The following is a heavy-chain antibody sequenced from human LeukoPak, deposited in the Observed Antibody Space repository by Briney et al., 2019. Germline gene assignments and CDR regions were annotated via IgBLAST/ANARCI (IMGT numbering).Heavy chain of an antibody. CDR1: GFTFSSYW. V-gene: IGHV3-7*03. CDR3: ARGGGLDV. Sequence: GGSLRLSCAVSGFTFSSYWMNWARQAPGKGLEWVSSINHNGNVNYYVDSVKGRFTISRDNAKNSLYLQMSNLRAEDTAVYFCARGGGLDVWGQGATVTVSS. J-gene: IGHJ6*02. CDR2: INHNGNVN. D-gene: IGHD3-16*01.